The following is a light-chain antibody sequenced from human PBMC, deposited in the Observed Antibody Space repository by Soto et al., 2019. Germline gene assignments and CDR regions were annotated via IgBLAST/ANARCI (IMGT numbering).Light chain of an antibody. CDR1: QTISNY. CDR3: QQSYSTLWT. V-gene: IGKV1-39*01. CDR2: AAS. J-gene: IGKJ1*01. Sequence: DIQMTQSPSSLSASVGDRVTITCRASQTISNYLNWYQQIPGKPPRLLINAASSVQIGVPSRFSGSGSGTDFTLTISSLQPEDFATYYFQQSYSTLWTFGQGTNV.